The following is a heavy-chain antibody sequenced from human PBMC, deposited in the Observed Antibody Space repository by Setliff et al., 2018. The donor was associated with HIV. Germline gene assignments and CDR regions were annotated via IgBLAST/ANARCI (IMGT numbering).Heavy chain of an antibody. J-gene: IGHJ3*02. D-gene: IGHD2-2*01. V-gene: IGHV1-69*05. Sequence: SVKVSCKASGGTFSSYAISWVRQAPGQGLEWMGGIIPIFGTANYAQKFQGRVTITTDESTSTAHMELSSLRSEDTAVYYCRWGPAAIWDAFDIWGQGTMVTVSS. CDR3: RWGPAAIWDAFDI. CDR2: IIPIFGTA. CDR1: GGTFSSYA.